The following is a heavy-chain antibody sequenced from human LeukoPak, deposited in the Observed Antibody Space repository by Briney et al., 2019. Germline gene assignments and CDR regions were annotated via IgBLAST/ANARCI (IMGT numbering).Heavy chain of an antibody. CDR3: AKAGAVVVVAAKYFDY. CDR2: ISGSGDST. D-gene: IGHD2-15*01. V-gene: IGHV3-23*01. Sequence: PGGSLRLSCVASGFTLRSYVMNWVRQTPGKGLEWVSSISGSGDSTFYADSVKGRFTISRDNSKNTLYLQMNSLRAEDTAVYYCAKAGAVVVVAAKYFDYWGQGTLVTVSS. CDR1: GFTLRSYV. J-gene: IGHJ4*02.